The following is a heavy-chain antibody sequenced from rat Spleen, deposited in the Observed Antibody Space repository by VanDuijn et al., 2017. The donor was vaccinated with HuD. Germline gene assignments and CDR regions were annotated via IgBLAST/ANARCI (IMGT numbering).Heavy chain of an antibody. CDR2: ITNTGGST. Sequence: EVQLVESGGGLVQPGRSLKLSCVASGFTFKNYWMTWIRQAPGKGLEWVASITNTGGSTYYPDSVKGRFTISRDNAKDTLYLKMDSLGSEESLTYXXXRGXXPPXXXWGQGVXXTVSS. J-gene: IGHJ2*01. CDR1: GFTFKNYW. V-gene: IGHV5-31*01. CDR3: XRGXXPPXXX.